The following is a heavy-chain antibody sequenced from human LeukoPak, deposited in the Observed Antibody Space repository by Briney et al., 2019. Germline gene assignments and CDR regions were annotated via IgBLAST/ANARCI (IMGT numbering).Heavy chain of an antibody. CDR1: GFTFSSYE. Sequence: PGGSLRLSCAASGFTFSSYEMNWVRQAPGKGLEWVSYISSSGSTIYYADSVKGRFTISRDNAKNSLYLQMNSLRAEDTAVYYCARESHTPYCGGDCYDAFDIWGQGTMVTVSS. J-gene: IGHJ3*02. CDR2: ISSSGSTI. D-gene: IGHD2-21*02. CDR3: ARESHTPYCGGDCYDAFDI. V-gene: IGHV3-48*03.